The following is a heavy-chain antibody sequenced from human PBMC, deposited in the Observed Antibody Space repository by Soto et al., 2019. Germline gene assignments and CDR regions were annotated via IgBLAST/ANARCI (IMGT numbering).Heavy chain of an antibody. D-gene: IGHD2-2*01. CDR1: GFSLSTSGVG. CDR2: MYWNDDK. Sequence: SGPTLVNPTQTLTLPCTFSGFSLSTSGVGVGWIRQPPGKALEWVALMYWNDDKRYSPSLKNRVTITKDTSKNQVVLTMTNMDPVDTATYSCVYRSSPAGPYGVDVWGQGTTVTVSS. J-gene: IGHJ6*02. V-gene: IGHV2-5*01. CDR3: VYRSSPAGPYGVDV.